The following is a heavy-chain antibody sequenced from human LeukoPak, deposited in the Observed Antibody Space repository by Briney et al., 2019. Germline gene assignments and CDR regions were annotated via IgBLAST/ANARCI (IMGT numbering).Heavy chain of an antibody. D-gene: IGHD3-22*01. CDR1: GFTFSSYE. CDR3: ARAHYYDSSGYYVSPDKTQGEDY. V-gene: IGHV3-48*03. Sequence: PGGSLRLSCAASGFTFSSYEMNWVRQAPGKGLEWVSYISSSGSTIYYADSVKGRFTISRDNAKNSLYLQMNSLRAEDTAVYYCARAHYYDSSGYYVSPDKTQGEDYWGQGTLVTVSS. CDR2: ISSSGSTI. J-gene: IGHJ4*02.